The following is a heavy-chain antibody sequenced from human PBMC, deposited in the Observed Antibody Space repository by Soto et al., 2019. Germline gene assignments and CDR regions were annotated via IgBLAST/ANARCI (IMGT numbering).Heavy chain of an antibody. Sequence: EVQLLESGGGLVQPGGSLRLSCAASGFTFSSSAMSWVRQAPGRGLEWVSSISGGGGSTYCGDSVKGRFTISRDNSKNTLYLQMNSLRPEDTAVYYCAIDTAYIAATGGWFDPWGQGTLVTVSS. CDR1: GFTFSSSA. D-gene: IGHD6-13*01. V-gene: IGHV3-23*01. CDR3: AIDTAYIAATGGWFDP. CDR2: ISGGGGST. J-gene: IGHJ5*02.